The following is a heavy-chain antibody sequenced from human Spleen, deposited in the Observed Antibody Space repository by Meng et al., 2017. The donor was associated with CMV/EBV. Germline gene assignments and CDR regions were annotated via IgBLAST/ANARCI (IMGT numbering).Heavy chain of an antibody. J-gene: IGHJ4*02. CDR2: ISSNSRYI. V-gene: IGHV3-21*01. D-gene: IGHD2-15*01. CDR1: GFTVSSNY. Sequence: GESLKISCADSGFTVSSNYMSWVRQAPGKGLGWVSSISSNSRYIFYADSVKGRFTISRDNAKNSLYLQMSSLRVEDMAVFYCARVHCSRGSCYFDYWGQGTLVTAPQ. CDR3: ARVHCSRGSCYFDY.